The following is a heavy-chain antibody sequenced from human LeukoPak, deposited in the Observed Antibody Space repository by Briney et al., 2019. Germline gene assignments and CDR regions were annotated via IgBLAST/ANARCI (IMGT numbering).Heavy chain of an antibody. D-gene: IGHD3-22*01. CDR3: ARNYYDSSGYPRKADY. Sequence: GGSLRLSCAASGFIFTNYAMNWVRQAPGKGLEWVSSISSSSSYIYYADSVKGRFTISRDNAKNSLYLQMNSLRAEDTAVYYCARNYYDSSGYPRKADYWGQGTLVTVSS. J-gene: IGHJ4*02. CDR2: ISSSSSYI. V-gene: IGHV3-21*01. CDR1: GFIFTNYA.